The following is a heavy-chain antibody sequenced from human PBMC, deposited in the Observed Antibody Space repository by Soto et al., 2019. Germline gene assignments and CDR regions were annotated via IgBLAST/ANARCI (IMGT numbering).Heavy chain of an antibody. J-gene: IGHJ4*02. CDR3: ATYIAVAGTAFQG. D-gene: IGHD6-19*01. V-gene: IGHV5-51*01. Sequence: GESLKISCKGSGYRFTTYWIGWVRQMPGKGLEWVGIIYPGDSDTRYSPSFQGQVTISADKSISTAYLQWSSLKASDTAMYYCATYIAVAGTAFQGWGQETLVTVSS. CDR1: GYRFTTYW. CDR2: IYPGDSDT.